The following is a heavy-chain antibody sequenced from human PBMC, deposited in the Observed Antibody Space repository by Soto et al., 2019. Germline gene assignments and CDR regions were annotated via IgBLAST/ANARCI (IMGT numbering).Heavy chain of an antibody. D-gene: IGHD3-3*01. CDR1: GYTFTSYD. Sequence: GASVKVSCKASGYTFTSYDINWVRQATGQGLEWMGWMNPNSGNTGYAQKFQGRVTMTRNTSTSTAYMELSSLRSEDTAVYYCARNFKRFENYLEWYTMDVWGQGTTVTVSS. V-gene: IGHV1-8*01. CDR2: MNPNSGNT. CDR3: ARNFKRFENYLEWYTMDV. J-gene: IGHJ6*02.